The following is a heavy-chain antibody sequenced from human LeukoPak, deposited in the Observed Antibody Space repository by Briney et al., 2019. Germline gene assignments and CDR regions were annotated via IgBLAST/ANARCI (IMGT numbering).Heavy chain of an antibody. CDR3: ARESRSNPGMPTKY. CDR2: ISYDGSNK. D-gene: IGHD2-2*01. J-gene: IGHJ4*02. V-gene: IGHV3-30*01. CDR1: GFTFSSYA. Sequence: PGRSLRLSCAASGFTFSSYAMHWVRQAPGKGLEWVAVISYDGSNKYYADSVKGRFTISRDNSKNTLYLQMNSLRAEDTAVYYCARESRSNPGMPTKYWGQGTLVTVSS.